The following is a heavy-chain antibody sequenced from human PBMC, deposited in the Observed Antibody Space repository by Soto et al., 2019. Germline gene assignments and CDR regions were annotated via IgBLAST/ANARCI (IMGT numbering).Heavy chain of an antibody. V-gene: IGHV4-39*01. CDR1: GGSISSSSYY. CDR3: ARQWGGYYYYSYMDV. J-gene: IGHJ6*03. CDR2: IYYSGST. Sequence: QLQLQESGPGLVKPSETLSLTCTVSGGSISSSSYYWGWIRQPPGKGLEWIGSIYYSGSTYYNPSLKSRVTISVDTSKNQFSLKLSSVTAADTAVYYCARQWGGYYYYSYMDVWGKGTTVTVSS. D-gene: IGHD3-16*01.